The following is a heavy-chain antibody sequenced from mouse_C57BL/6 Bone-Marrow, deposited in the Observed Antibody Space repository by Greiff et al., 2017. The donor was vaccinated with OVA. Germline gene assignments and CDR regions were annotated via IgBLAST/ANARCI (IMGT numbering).Heavy chain of an antibody. J-gene: IGHJ3*01. V-gene: IGHV5-12*01. CDR3: ARPFAY. Sequence: EVQGVESGGGLVQPGGSLKLSCAASGFTFSDYYMYWVRQTPEKRLEWVAYISNGGGSNYYPDTVKGRFTISRDNAKNTLYLQMSRLKSEDTAMYYCARPFAYWGQGTLVTVSA. CDR1: GFTFSDYY. CDR2: ISNGGGSN.